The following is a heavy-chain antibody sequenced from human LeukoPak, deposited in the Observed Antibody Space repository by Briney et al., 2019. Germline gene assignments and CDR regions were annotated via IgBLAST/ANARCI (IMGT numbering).Heavy chain of an antibody. CDR2: IIPIFGTA. V-gene: IGHV1-69*13. CDR3: ARDRDEYYFDY. Sequence: GASVKVSCKASGGTLSSYAISWVRQAPGQGLEWMGGIIPIFGTANYAQKFQGRVTITADESTSTAYMELSSLRSEDTAVYYCARDRDEYYFDYWGQGTLVTVSS. CDR1: GGTLSSYA. D-gene: IGHD5-24*01. J-gene: IGHJ4*02.